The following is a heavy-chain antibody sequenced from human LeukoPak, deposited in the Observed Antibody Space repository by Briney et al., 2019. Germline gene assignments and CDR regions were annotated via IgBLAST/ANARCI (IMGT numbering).Heavy chain of an antibody. J-gene: IGHJ5*02. D-gene: IGHD3-22*01. CDR2: IYPGDSDT. Sequence: GESLKISCKGSGYSFTSYWIGWVRQMPGKGLEWVGIIYPGDSDTRYSPSFQGQVTISADKSISTAYLQWSSLKASDTAMYYCARQDYYDSSGLNWFDPWGQGTLVTVSS. V-gene: IGHV5-51*01. CDR3: ARQDYYDSSGLNWFDP. CDR1: GYSFTSYW.